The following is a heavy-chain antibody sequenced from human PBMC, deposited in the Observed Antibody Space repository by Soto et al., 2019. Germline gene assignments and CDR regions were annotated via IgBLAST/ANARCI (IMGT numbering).Heavy chain of an antibody. CDR1: GDTFTSYY. V-gene: IGHV1-46*04. J-gene: IGHJ1*01. D-gene: IGHD6-19*01. CDR3: ARGVGVGSGLRLQH. CDR2: INPDNGSK. Sequence: QVQLVQYGAEVKKPGASVKIFCKTSGDTFTSYYLQWVRQALRGGLEWRGIINPDNGSKNYTQKWRGRFTMTRDTSTSKLYMDLTSLRSEDTAVYYWARGVGVGSGLRLQHWGQGTLVTVSS.